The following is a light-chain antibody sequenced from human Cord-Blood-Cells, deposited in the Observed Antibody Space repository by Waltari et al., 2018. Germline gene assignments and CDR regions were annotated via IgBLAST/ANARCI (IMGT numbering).Light chain of an antibody. CDR1: QSVSSY. Sequence: EIVLTQSPATLSLSPGERATLSCRASQSVSSYLAWYQQKPGQAPRLLIYDASNRATGIPARFSVSGSGTDFTLTISSLEPEDFAVYYCQQRSNWPGTFGQGTKLESK. V-gene: IGKV3-11*01. CDR3: QQRSNWPGT. CDR2: DAS. J-gene: IGKJ2*01.